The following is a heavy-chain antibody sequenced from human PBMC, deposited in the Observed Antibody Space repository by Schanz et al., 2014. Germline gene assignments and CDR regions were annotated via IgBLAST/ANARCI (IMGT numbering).Heavy chain of an antibody. CDR2: MYHSGSS. J-gene: IGHJ4*02. CDR1: GGSISSYY. D-gene: IGHD6-19*01. CDR3: ARLWGGWRIPDY. V-gene: IGHV4-59*08. Sequence: QVQLQESGPGLVKPSETLSLTCTVSGGSISSYYWSWIRQPPGKGLEWIGYMYHSGSSNYNPSLKSGVPISVDTSKNHFSLMLASVTAADSAVYYCARLWGGWRIPDYWGQGTLVTVSS.